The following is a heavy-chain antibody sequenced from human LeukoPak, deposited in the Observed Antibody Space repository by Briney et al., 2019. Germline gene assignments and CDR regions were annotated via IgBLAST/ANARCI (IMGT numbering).Heavy chain of an antibody. Sequence: GGSLRLSCVAYGFTFSSYWMSWVRQAPGKGLEWVDNIKEDGSEKFYVDSVKGRFTISRDNAKNSLYLQMNSLRAEDTAVYYCAKVIGVAVGPLDYWGQGTLVTVSS. CDR2: IKEDGSEK. CDR3: AKVIGVAVGPLDY. CDR1: GFTFSSYW. V-gene: IGHV3-7*01. D-gene: IGHD6-19*01. J-gene: IGHJ4*02.